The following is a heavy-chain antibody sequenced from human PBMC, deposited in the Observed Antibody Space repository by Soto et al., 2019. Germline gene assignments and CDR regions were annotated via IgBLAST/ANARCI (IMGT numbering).Heavy chain of an antibody. V-gene: IGHV4-30-4*01. J-gene: IGHJ3*01. Sequence: SETLSLTCTVSGGSVGSGEYYYSWIRQPPGKGLEWIGYIYDSGITNYTPSLKGRVTMSLDRSNNQVSLKLSSVTAADTAVYFCARDVAHGYTENVWGQGRMVTVSS. D-gene: IGHD5-18*01. CDR2: IYDSGIT. CDR1: GGSVGSGEYY. CDR3: ARDVAHGYTENV.